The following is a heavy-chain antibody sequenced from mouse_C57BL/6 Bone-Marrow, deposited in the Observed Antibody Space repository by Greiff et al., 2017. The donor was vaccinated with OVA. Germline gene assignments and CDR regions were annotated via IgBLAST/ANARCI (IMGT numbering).Heavy chain of an antibody. CDR1: GYTFTSYW. J-gene: IGHJ2*01. CDR3: TSFYYYGSSYDFDY. Sequence: EVQLQQSGPVLARPGASVKMSCKTSGYTFTSYWMHWVKQRPGQGLEWIGAIYPGNSDTSYNQKFKGKAKLTSVTSASTAYMELSSLTNEDSAVYYCTSFYYYGSSYDFDYWGQGTTLTVSS. V-gene: IGHV1-5*01. CDR2: IYPGNSDT. D-gene: IGHD1-1*01.